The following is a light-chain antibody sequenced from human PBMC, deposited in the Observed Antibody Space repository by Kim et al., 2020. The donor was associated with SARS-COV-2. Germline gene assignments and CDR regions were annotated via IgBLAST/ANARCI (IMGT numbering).Light chain of an antibody. Sequence: SLAYTASNTGAASQVMNNYLAWYQRKPEKGLNLLIYTASTMGSGVSSRVSGGGTGTEFTLTISSLQTEDVAAYYCQKYVSTPRTFGQGTKVYIK. CDR2: TAS. J-gene: IGKJ1*01. V-gene: IGKV1-27*01. CDR3: QKYVSTPRT. CDR1: QVMNNY.